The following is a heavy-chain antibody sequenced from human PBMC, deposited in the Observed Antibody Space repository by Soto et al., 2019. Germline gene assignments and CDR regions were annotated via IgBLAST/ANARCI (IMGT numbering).Heavy chain of an antibody. CDR3: ARGVRYYYDSSGYRQQNYYYYYGMDV. D-gene: IGHD3-22*01. CDR2: IIPIFGTA. J-gene: IGHJ6*02. Sequence: SVKVSCKASGGTFSSYSISWVRQAPGQGLEWMGGIIPIFGTANYAQKFQGRVTITADESTSTAYMELSSLRSEDTAVYYCARGVRYYYDSSGYRQQNYYYYYGMDVWGQGTTVTVSS. V-gene: IGHV1-69*13. CDR1: GGTFSSYS.